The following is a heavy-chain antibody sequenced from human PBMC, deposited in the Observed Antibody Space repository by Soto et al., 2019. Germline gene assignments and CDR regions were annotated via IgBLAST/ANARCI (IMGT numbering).Heavy chain of an antibody. CDR3: ARDAEDIVVVPAADY. Sequence: ASVKVSCKASGGTFSSYTISWVRQAPGQGLEWMGRIIPILGIANYAQKFQGRVTITADKSTSTAYMELSSLRSEDTAVYYCARDAEDIVVVPAADYWGQGTLVTVSS. D-gene: IGHD2-2*01. CDR2: IIPILGIA. CDR1: GGTFSSYT. J-gene: IGHJ4*02. V-gene: IGHV1-69*04.